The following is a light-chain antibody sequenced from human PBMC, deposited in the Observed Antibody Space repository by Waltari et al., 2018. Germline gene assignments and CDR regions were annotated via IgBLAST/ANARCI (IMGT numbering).Light chain of an antibody. CDR2: GAS. J-gene: IGKJ1*01. V-gene: IGKV3-15*01. Sequence: EIVMTQSPATLSVSPGERAHLSCRASQSVSSNLAWYQQKPGQAPRFLIYGASTRATGIPARFSGSGSGTEFTLTISSLQSEDFAVYYCQQYNNWLWTFGQGTKVEIK. CDR3: QQYNNWLWT. CDR1: QSVSSN.